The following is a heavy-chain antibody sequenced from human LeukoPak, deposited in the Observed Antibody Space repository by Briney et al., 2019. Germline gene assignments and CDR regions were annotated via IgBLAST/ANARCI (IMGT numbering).Heavy chain of an antibody. J-gene: IGHJ6*02. V-gene: IGHV3-33*01. CDR1: GFPFSSYG. Sequence: PGGSLRLSCAASGFPFSSYGMHWVRQAPGKGLEWVAVIWDGGSNKYYVESVKGRFTISRDNSKNTLYLQMNSLRAEDTAVYYCARGLDVWGQGTTVTVSS. CDR3: ARGLDV. CDR2: IWDGGSNK.